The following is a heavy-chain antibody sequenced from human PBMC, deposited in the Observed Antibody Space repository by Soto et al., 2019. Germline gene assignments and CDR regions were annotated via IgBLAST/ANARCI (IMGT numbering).Heavy chain of an antibody. CDR3: AREYYGLLTGYYTDY. CDR2: ISGDGVTT. Sequence: EVQLVESGGDLVQRGGSLRLSCAASGFPFSSYWMHWVRHTPGKGLDWVARISGDGVTTYYADSVTGRFTVSRDNAKNTLSLQIRGRRAEDTAVYYCAREYYGLLTGYYTDYWGQGTLVSVSS. D-gene: IGHD3-9*01. V-gene: IGHV3-74*01. CDR1: GFPFSSYW. J-gene: IGHJ4*02.